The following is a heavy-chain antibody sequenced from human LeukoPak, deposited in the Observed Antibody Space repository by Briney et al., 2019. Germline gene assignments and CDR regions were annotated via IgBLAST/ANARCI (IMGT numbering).Heavy chain of an antibody. CDR3: ARGSHSSSWYGTGRYGMDV. V-gene: IGHV4-59*01. D-gene: IGHD6-13*01. CDR2: IYYSGST. J-gene: IGHJ6*02. Sequence: QTSETLSLTCTVSGGSISSYYWSWIRQPPGKGLEWIGYIYYSGSTNYNPSLKSRVTISVDTSKNQFSLKLSSVTAADTAVYYCARGSHSSSWYGTGRYGMDVWGQGTTVTVSS. CDR1: GGSISSYY.